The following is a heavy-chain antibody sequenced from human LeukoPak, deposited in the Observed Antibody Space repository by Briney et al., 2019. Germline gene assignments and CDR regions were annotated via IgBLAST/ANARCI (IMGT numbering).Heavy chain of an antibody. CDR2: IIPIFGTA. Sequence: ASVKVSCKASGGTFSSYAISWVRQAPGQGLEWMGGIIPIFGTANYAQKFQGRVTITADESTSTAYIELSSLRSEDTAVYYCARDVHYYFDYWGQGTLVTVSS. CDR1: GGTFSSYA. J-gene: IGHJ4*02. D-gene: IGHD1-1*01. V-gene: IGHV1-69*13. CDR3: ARDVHYYFDY.